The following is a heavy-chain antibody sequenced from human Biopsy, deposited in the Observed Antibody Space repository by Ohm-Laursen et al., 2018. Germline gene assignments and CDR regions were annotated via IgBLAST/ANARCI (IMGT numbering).Heavy chain of an antibody. D-gene: IGHD6-6*01. Sequence: SDTLSFTCTVSGGSISSYYRSWIRRPPGKGLEWIGYIYYTGSTNYNPSLKSRVTISEDRSKNQFSLKLKSVTAADTAVYYCATSLPSHWGSAALENWGQGILVTVSS. J-gene: IGHJ4*02. V-gene: IGHV4-59*07. CDR3: ATSLPSHWGSAALEN. CDR2: IYYTGST. CDR1: GGSISSYY.